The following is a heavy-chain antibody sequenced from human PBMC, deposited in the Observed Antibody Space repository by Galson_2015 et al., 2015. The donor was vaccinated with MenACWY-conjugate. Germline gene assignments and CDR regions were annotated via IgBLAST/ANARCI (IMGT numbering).Heavy chain of an antibody. CDR2: IIPIFGTA. CDR1: GGTFSSYA. V-gene: IGHV1-69*13. CDR3: ARGEGELWNAGWFDP. D-gene: IGHD1-1*01. Sequence: SVKVSCKASGGTFSSYAISWVRQAPGQGLEWMGGIIPIFGTANYAQKFQGRVTITADESTSTAYMELSSLRSEDTAVYYCARGEGELWNAGWFDPWGQGTLVTVSS. J-gene: IGHJ5*02.